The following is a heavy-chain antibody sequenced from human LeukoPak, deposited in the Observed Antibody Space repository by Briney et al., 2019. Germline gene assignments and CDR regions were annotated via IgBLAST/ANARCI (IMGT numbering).Heavy chain of an antibody. CDR3: AKRGVVIRVFLVGFHKEAYYFDS. CDR1: GITLSNYG. V-gene: IGHV3-23*01. J-gene: IGHJ4*02. D-gene: IGHD3-10*01. CDR2: LSGSGGGT. Sequence: GGSLRLSCAVSGITLSNYGMSWVRRAPGKGLEWVAGLSGSGGGTNYADSVQGRFTISRDNPKNTLYLQMNSPRAEDTAVYFCAKRGVVIRVFLVGFHKEAYYFDSWGQGALVTVSS.